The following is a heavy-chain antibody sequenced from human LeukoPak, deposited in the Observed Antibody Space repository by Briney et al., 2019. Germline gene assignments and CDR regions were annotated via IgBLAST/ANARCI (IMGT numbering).Heavy chain of an antibody. D-gene: IGHD3-3*01. J-gene: IGHJ5*02. CDR1: GGSISSSRYY. CDR3: ARQLESDWFDP. V-gene: IGHV4-39*01. Sequence: SETLFLTCTVSGGSISSSRYYWGWIRQPPGKGLEWIGSIYYSGSTYYNPSLKSRVTISVDTSKNQFSLKLSSVTAADTAVYYCARQLESDWFDPWGQGTLVTVSS. CDR2: IYYSGST.